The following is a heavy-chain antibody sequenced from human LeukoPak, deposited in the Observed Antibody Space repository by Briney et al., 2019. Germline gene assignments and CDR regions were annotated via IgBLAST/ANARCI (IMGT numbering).Heavy chain of an antibody. CDR1: GYTFTTYF. D-gene: IGHD3-9*01. V-gene: IGHV1-69*13. CDR2: IIPIFGTA. CDR3: ARDHDDILTGYSTYYYYGMDV. Sequence: ASVKVSCKASGYTFTTYFMHWVRQAPGQGLEWMGGIIPIFGTANYAQKFQGRVTITADESTSTAYMELSSLRSEDTAVYYCARDHDDILTGYSTYYYYGMDVWGQGTTVTVSS. J-gene: IGHJ6*02.